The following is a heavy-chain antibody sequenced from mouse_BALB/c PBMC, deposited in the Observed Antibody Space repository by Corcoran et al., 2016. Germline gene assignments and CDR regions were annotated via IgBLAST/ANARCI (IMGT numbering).Heavy chain of an antibody. Sequence: EVQLQQSGAELVKPGASVKLSCTASGFNIKDTYMHWVKQRPEQGLEWIGRIDPANGNTKYDPKFQGKATITADTSSNTAYLQLSSLTSEDTAVYYCARDGYYDYYAMDYWGQGTSVTVS. D-gene: IGHD2-3*01. J-gene: IGHJ4*01. CDR3: ARDGYYDYYAMDY. CDR1: GFNIKDTY. V-gene: IGHV14-3*02. CDR2: IDPANGNT.